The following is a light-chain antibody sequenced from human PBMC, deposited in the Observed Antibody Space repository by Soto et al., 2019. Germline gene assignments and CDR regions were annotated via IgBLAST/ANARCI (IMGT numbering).Light chain of an antibody. J-gene: IGLJ1*01. CDR2: EVS. V-gene: IGLV2-14*01. Sequence: QSVLTQPASVSGSPGQSITISCTGTTSDVGGYNYVSWYQQHPGKAPKLLIHEVSNRPSGVSNRFSGSKSGNTASLTISGLQAEDEADYYCLSKTSSISSVFGTGTKVTVL. CDR1: TSDVGGYNY. CDR3: LSKTSSISSV.